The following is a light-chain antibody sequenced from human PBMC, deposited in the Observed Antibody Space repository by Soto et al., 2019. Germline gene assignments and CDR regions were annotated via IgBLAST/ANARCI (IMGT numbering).Light chain of an antibody. CDR2: AAS. V-gene: IGKV1-39*01. J-gene: IGKJ1*01. CDR1: QSISCS. Sequence: DIQMTQSPSSLSAAVGDRVTITCLARQSISCSLNWYQQKPGKAPKLLIYAASSLQRGVPSRFSGSGSGTDFTLNISRLQPEDFATYYCQKSYSTPRTFGQGTKVEIK. CDR3: QKSYSTPRT.